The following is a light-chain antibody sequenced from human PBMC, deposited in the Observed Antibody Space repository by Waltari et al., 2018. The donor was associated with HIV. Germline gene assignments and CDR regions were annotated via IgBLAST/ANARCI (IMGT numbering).Light chain of an antibody. CDR2: DIN. V-gene: IGLV2-14*03. Sequence: QSALTQPASVSGFLGQSINISCTGISTDSRFYQYVSWYQQYPGKIPRLIILDINNRPSGVSDHFSGPRSGNSASLTFSGLQSGDEAHYYCASNRLDYTLIFGGGTKLTVL. CDR3: ASNRLDYTLI. CDR1: STDSRFYQY. J-gene: IGLJ2*01.